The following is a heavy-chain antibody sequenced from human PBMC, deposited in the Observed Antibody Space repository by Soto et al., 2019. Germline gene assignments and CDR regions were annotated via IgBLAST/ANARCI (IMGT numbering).Heavy chain of an antibody. D-gene: IGHD1-1*01. CDR2: ISTSGSTL. Sequence: QVQLVESGGGLAKPGGSLRLSCAASGFSFSDYYMSWIRQAPGKGLEWISYISTSGSTLFYADSVKGRFTISRDNARNSLYLQISSLRAEDTAVYYCVRISVRPRAIRTAPGRWYFDLWGRGALATVSS. CDR1: GFSFSDYY. V-gene: IGHV3-11*01. J-gene: IGHJ2*01. CDR3: VRISVRPRAIRTAPGRWYFDL.